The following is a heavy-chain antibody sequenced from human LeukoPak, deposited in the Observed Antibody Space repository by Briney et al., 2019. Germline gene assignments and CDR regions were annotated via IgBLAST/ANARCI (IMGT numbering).Heavy chain of an antibody. CDR2: ISYDGSNK. CDR1: GFTFSSYA. V-gene: IGHV3-30-3*01. CDR3: ARDSYYYDSSGYWDY. D-gene: IGHD3-22*01. Sequence: GRSLRLSCAASGFTFSSYAIHWVRQAPGKGLEWEAVISYDGSNKYYADSVKGRFTISRDNSKNTLYPQMNSLRAEDTAVYYCARDSYYYDSSGYWDYWGQGTLVTVSS. J-gene: IGHJ4*02.